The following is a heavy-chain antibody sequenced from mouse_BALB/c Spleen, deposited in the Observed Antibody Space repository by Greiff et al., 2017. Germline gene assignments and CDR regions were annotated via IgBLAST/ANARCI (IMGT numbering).Heavy chain of an antibody. CDR3: ARDGKRGSYYFDY. CDR2: ISYSGST. V-gene: IGHV3-2*02. CDR1: GYSITSDYA. Sequence: EVQLQESGPGLVKPSQSLSLTCTVTGYSITSDYAWNWIRQFPGNKLEWMGYISYSGSTSYNPSLKSRISITRDTSKNQFFLQLNSVTTEDTATYYCARDGKRGSYYFDYWGQGTTLTVSS. D-gene: IGHD2-1*01. J-gene: IGHJ2*01.